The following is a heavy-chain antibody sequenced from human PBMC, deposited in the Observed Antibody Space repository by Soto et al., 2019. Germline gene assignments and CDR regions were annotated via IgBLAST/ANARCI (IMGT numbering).Heavy chain of an antibody. D-gene: IGHD2-21*02. CDR2: VKDGGST. Sequence: SETRCLTCTVNGGSLTGYYWSWIRQPPGKGLEWIGEVKDGGSTNYSPSLRGRVSISADTSKNHFSLRLNSVTAADTAVYYCATAPGPYWGQGTLVTVSS. CDR3: ATAPGPY. J-gene: IGHJ4*02. CDR1: GGSLTGYY. V-gene: IGHV4-34*01.